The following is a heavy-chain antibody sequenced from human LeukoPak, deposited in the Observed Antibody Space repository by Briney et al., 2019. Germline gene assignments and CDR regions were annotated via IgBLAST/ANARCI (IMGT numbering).Heavy chain of an antibody. J-gene: IGHJ3*01. CDR1: GGSISSYY. Sequence: SETLSLTCTVSGGSISSYYWSWIRQPPGKGLEWIGYIYYSGSTNYNPSLKSRVTISVDTSKNQFSLKLSSVTAADTAVYYCASHVLGRAFDLWGQGTMVTVSS. CDR2: IYYSGST. CDR3: ASHVLGRAFDL. V-gene: IGHV4-59*08. D-gene: IGHD3-3*02.